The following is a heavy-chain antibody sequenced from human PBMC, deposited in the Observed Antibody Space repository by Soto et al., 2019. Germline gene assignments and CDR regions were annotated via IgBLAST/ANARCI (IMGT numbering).Heavy chain of an antibody. D-gene: IGHD3-22*01. Sequence: SETLSLTCAVSGGSISSGGYSWSWIRQPPGKGLEWIGYIYHSGSTYYNPSLKSRVTISVDRSKNQFSLKLSSVTAEDTAVYYCARDSPYYDDSGPPNHFDYWGRGTLVTVSS. CDR1: GGSISSGGYS. CDR2: IYHSGST. V-gene: IGHV4-30-2*01. CDR3: ARDSPYYDDSGPPNHFDY. J-gene: IGHJ4*02.